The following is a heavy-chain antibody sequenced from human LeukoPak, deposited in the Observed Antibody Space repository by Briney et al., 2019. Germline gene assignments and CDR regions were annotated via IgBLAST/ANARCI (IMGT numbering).Heavy chain of an antibody. CDR2: INHSGST. V-gene: IGHV4-34*01. J-gene: IGHJ6*03. CDR1: GGSFSGYY. Sequence: SETLSLTCAVYGGSFSGYYWSWIRQPPGKGLEWIGEINHSGSTNYNPSLKSRVTISVDTSKNQFPLKLSSVTAADTAVYYCARKGYSGYGFYYYYYMDVWGKGTTVPVSS. D-gene: IGHD5-12*01. CDR3: ARKGYSGYGFYYYYYMDV.